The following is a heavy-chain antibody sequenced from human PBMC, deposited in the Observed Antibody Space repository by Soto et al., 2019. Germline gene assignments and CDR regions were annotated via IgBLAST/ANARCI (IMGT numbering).Heavy chain of an antibody. CDR3: AREGLSTNPGDYHFDY. Sequence: QVQLVESGGGVVQPGRSLRLSCAASGFTFSSYGMHWVRQAPGKGLEWVAVIWYDGSNKYYADSVKGRFTISRDNSKNTLYLQMNSLRAEDTAVYYCAREGLSTNPGDYHFDYWGQGTLVTVSS. CDR2: IWYDGSNK. V-gene: IGHV3-33*01. CDR1: GFTFSSYG. D-gene: IGHD4-17*01. J-gene: IGHJ4*02.